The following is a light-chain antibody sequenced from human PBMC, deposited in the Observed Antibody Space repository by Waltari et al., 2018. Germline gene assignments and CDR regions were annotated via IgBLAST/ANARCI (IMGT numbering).Light chain of an antibody. CDR2: DAS. CDR3: QQYDNLPLT. V-gene: IGKV1-33*01. J-gene: IGKJ4*01. CDR1: QDISNS. Sequence: DIQMTQSTSSLSASVGATVTITCQASQDISNSLNWYQQKPGKAPKLLIYDASDFETGVPSRFSGSGSGTDFTFTISSLQPEDIATYYCQQYDNLPLTFGGGTKVEIK.